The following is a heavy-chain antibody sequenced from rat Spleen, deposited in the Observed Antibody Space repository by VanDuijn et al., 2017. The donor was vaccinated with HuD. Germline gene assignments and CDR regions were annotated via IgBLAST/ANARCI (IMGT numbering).Heavy chain of an antibody. CDR1: GFSLTNFH. D-gene: IGHD1-12*03. CDR2: IWGDGST. CDR3: ATQHYYDGYYRDY. J-gene: IGHJ2*01. Sequence: QVQLRESGPGLVQPSQTLSLTCTVSGFSLTNFHVHWVRQPPGKGLEWMGGIWGDGSTNYNSALKSRLSISRDTSKSQVFLKVNNLQTEDTAMYFCATQHYYDGYYRDYWGQGVMVTVSS. V-gene: IGHV2-27*01.